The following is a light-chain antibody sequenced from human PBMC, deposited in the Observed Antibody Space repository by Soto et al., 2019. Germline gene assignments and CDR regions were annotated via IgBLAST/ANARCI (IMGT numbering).Light chain of an antibody. CDR3: AAWDDSLSGYV. CDR1: SSYIGKNS. CDR2: SNN. Sequence: QSVLTQPPSTSGTPGQRVTISCSGSSSYIGKNSLFWYQQLPGTAPKLLIYSNNQRLSGVPDRFSGCKYGTSASLAISWLRSEDEAVYYCAAWDDSLSGYVFGTGTKLTVL. V-gene: IGLV1-47*02. J-gene: IGLJ1*01.